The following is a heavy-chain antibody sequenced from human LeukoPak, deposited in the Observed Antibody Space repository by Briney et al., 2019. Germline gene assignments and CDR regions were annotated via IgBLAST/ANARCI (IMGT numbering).Heavy chain of an antibody. CDR1: GFTFSSYD. J-gene: IGHJ4*02. V-gene: IGHV3-23*01. D-gene: IGHD3-22*01. Sequence: GGSLRLSCAASGFTFSSYDMNWVRQAPGKGLEWVSGISGSGGSTYSVDSVKGRFTVSRDNSKNTLYLQMNSLRAEDTAVYYCAKHYGYYYDSSGYSSLDYWGQGTLVTVSS. CDR3: AKHYGYYYDSSGYSSLDY. CDR2: ISGSGGST.